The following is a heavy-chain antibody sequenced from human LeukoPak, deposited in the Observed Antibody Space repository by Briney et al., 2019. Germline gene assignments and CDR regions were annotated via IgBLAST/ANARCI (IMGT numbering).Heavy chain of an antibody. CDR2: IYYSGST. J-gene: IGHJ5*02. V-gene: IGHV4-31*03. CDR3: ARDGYYDSSGYHNP. CDR1: GGSISSGGYY. Sequence: PSETLSLTCTVSGGSISSGGYYWSWIRQHPGKGLEWIGYIYYSGSTYYNPPLKSRATISVDTSKNQFSLKLSSVTAADTAVYYCARDGYYDSSGYHNPWGQGTLVTVSS. D-gene: IGHD3-22*01.